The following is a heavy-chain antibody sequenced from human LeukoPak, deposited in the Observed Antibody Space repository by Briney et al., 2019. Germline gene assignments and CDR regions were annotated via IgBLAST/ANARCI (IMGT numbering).Heavy chain of an antibody. CDR1: GGSISSYY. CDR3: ARGVYIAAAQYGY. CDR2: NYYSETT. J-gene: IGHJ4*02. Sequence: PSETLSLTCTVSGGSISSYYGIWLRQPPGKGLVWIGYNYYSETTNYNPSLKSRVTISIDTSKNQFSLKLSSVTAADTAVYYCARGVYIAAAQYGYWGQGTLVTVSS. D-gene: IGHD6-13*01. V-gene: IGHV4-59*01.